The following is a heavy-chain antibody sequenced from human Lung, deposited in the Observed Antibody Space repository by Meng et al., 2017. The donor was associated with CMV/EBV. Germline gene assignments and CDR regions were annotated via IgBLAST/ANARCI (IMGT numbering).Heavy chain of an antibody. CDR1: YA. J-gene: IGHJ5*02. D-gene: IGHD2-2*01. CDR3: AGAQDIVVVPAAKGTDPYNRFDP. CDR2: IIPIFGTA. V-gene: IGHV1-69*05. Sequence: YAISWVRQAPGQGLEWMGGIIPIFGTANYAQKFQGRVTITTDESTSTAYMELSSLRSEDTAVYYCAGAQDIVVVPAAKGTDPYNRFDPWGQGTLVTVSS.